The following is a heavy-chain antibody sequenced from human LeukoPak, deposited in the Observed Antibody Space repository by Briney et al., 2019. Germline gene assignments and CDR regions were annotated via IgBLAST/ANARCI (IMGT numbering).Heavy chain of an antibody. V-gene: IGHV3-48*03. J-gene: IGHJ6*04. Sequence: PGGSLRLSCAASGFTSSSYEMNWVRQAPGKGLEWVSYISSSGSTIYYADSVKGRLTISRDNAKNSLYLQMNSLRAEDTAVYYCARDLPVYYYGSGSYSGYYGMDVWGKGTTVTVSA. CDR1: GFTSSSYE. CDR3: ARDLPVYYYGSGSYSGYYGMDV. CDR2: ISSSGSTI. D-gene: IGHD3-10*01.